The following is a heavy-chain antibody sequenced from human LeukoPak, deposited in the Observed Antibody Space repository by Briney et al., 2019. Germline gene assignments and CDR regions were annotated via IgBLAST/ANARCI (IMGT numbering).Heavy chain of an antibody. CDR2: ISWNTGTI. J-gene: IGHJ3*01. CDR3: AKVHRIFRVRVVFDV. Sequence: GGSLRLSCAASGFNFGDYAMHWVRQVPGKGLEWVSGISWNTGTIEYADSVKGRFTISRDNAKNSLFLQMNSLKPEDTALYYCAKVHRIFRVRVVFDVGGKGTMVTVSS. V-gene: IGHV3-9*01. D-gene: IGHD3-9*01. CDR1: GFNFGDYA.